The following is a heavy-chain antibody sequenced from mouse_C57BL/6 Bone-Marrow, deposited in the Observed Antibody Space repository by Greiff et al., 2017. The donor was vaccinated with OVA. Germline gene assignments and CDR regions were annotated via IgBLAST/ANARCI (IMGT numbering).Heavy chain of an antibody. CDR1: GYSITSGYD. Sequence: EVMLVESGPGMVKPSQSLSLTCTVTGYSITSGYDWHWIRHFPGNKLEWMGYISYSGSTNYNPSLKSRISITHDTSKNHFFLKLNSVTTEDTATYYCAGGVTPYYYAMDYWGQGTSVTVSS. J-gene: IGHJ4*01. CDR3: AGGVTPYYYAMDY. V-gene: IGHV3-1*01. D-gene: IGHD2-2*01. CDR2: ISYSGST.